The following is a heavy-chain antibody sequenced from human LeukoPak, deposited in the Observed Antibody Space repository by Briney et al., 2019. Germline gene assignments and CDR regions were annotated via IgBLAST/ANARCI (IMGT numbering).Heavy chain of an antibody. CDR2: IRFDGSNK. V-gene: IGHV3-30*02. CDR3: AKDGSRSREVFPYYYGSGRLQYMDV. Sequence: GGSLRLSCAASGFTFSSYGMHWVRQAPGKGLEWVAFIRFDGSNKYYADSVKGRFTISRDNSKNTLYLQMNSLRDEDTAVFYCAKDGSRSREVFPYYYGSGRLQYMDVWGKGTTVIISS. CDR1: GFTFSSYG. J-gene: IGHJ6*03. D-gene: IGHD3-10*01.